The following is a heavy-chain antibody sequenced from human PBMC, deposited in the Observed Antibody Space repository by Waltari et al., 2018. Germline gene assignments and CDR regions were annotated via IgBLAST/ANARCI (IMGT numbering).Heavy chain of an antibody. V-gene: IGHV4-4*07. CDR3: ARIKHDYGVADWYFDL. J-gene: IGHJ2*01. CDR1: GGPISSYY. Sequence: QVQLQESGPGLVKPSETLSLTCTVSGGPISSYYGSWIRQPGGKGLEWIGRIYTSGRTNYNPSLKSRVTMSGDTSKNQFSLKLSSVTAADTAVYYCARIKHDYGVADWYFDLWGRGTLVTVSS. CDR2: IYTSGRT. D-gene: IGHD4-17*01.